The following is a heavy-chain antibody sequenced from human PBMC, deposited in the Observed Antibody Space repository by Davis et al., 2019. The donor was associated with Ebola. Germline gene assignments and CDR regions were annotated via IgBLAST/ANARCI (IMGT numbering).Heavy chain of an antibody. CDR3: ATRRSPTHQGLSCFDP. CDR2: VSLSGSL. D-gene: IGHD2/OR15-2a*01. V-gene: IGHV4-34*01. J-gene: IGHJ5*02. CDR1: SGSMRNHY. Sequence: MPSETLSLTCTVSSGSMRNHYWSWIRQSPGKGLEWIGEVSLSGSLNYHPSLKSRLAISVDTSKNEFSLKMSSVTAADTAVYYCATRRSPTHQGLSCFDPWGQGTLVTVSS.